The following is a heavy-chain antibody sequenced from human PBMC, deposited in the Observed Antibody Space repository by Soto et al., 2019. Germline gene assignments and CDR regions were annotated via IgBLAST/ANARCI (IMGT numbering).Heavy chain of an antibody. CDR3: ARSSGGNFGIIIEGSNWFDP. CDR1: GDTFTSYY. V-gene: IGHV1-46*01. CDR2: INPHVGST. J-gene: IGHJ5*02. D-gene: IGHD3-3*01. Sequence: ASVKVSCKAPGDTFTSYYLNWVRQAPGQGLEWMGVINPHVGSTKYAQKFQGRVTMTRDTSRSTVYMELRSLRSDDTAIYYCARSSGGNFGIIIEGSNWFDPWGQGTLVTVSS.